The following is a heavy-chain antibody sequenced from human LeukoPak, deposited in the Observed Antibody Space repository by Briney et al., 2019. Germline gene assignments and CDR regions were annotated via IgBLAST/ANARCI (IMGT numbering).Heavy chain of an antibody. Sequence: PGGSLRLSCAASGFTFSDYYVSWIRQAPGKGLEGVSAISGSGGSTYYADSVKGRFTISRDNSKNTLYLQMNSLRAEDTAVYYCARGYFDWFHYWGQGTLVTVSS. V-gene: IGHV3-23*01. CDR3: ARGYFDWFHY. CDR1: GFTFSDYY. D-gene: IGHD3-9*01. CDR2: ISGSGGST. J-gene: IGHJ4*02.